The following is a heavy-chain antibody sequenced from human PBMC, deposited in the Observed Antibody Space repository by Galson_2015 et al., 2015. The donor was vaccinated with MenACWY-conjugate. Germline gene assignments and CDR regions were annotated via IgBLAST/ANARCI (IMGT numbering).Heavy chain of an antibody. CDR3: AKDRSRLDNGDPAEYYYYYGMDV. Sequence: SVKVSCKASGYTFTSYYMHWVRQAPGQGLEWMGIINPSGGSTSYAQKFQGRVTMTRDTSTSTVYMELSSLRAEDTAVYYCAKDRSRLDNGDPAEYYYYYGMDVWGQGTTVTVSS. J-gene: IGHJ6*02. CDR1: GYTFTSYY. V-gene: IGHV1-46*01. CDR2: INPSGGST. D-gene: IGHD3-10*01.